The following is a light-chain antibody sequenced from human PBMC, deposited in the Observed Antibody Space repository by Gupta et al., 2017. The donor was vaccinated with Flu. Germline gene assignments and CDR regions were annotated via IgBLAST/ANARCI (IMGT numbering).Light chain of an antibody. Sequence: ISCAGRRTKSEVNHLSWYQQLPGTAPKLLIYGDDQRPAGVPDRVTGSKSGTSASLAISGLRSEDEADYFCAVWNDGVRGPPKWVFGVWTKLTVL. CDR2: GDD. J-gene: IGLJ3*02. V-gene: IGLV1-47*01. CDR1: RTKSEVNH. CDR3: AVWNDGVRGPPKWV.